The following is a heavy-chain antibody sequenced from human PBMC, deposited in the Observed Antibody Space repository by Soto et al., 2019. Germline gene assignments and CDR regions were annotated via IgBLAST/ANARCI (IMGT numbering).Heavy chain of an antibody. Sequence: SETLSHTFGISGGTIRDHYYYRIWSRQPPAVGLDWIGYISHSGITYYNPSLKSRVTISVDRSKSQFSLKLRSVTAADTAVYYCAREIWQYYYDSSGYSPARAFDIWGQGTMVT. J-gene: IGHJ3*02. CDR1: GGTIRDHYYY. D-gene: IGHD3-22*01. CDR2: ISHSGIT. CDR3: AREIWQYYYDSSGYSPARAFDI. V-gene: IGHV4-30-2*01.